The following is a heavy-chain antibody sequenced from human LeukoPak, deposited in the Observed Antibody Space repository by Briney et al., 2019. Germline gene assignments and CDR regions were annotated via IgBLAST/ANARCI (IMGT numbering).Heavy chain of an antibody. CDR2: ISSSSDYI. J-gene: IGHJ6*04. D-gene: IGHD3-10*02. Sequence: GGSLRLSCAASGFSLNTYNMNWVRQAPGKGLEWVSSISSSSDYIYYSDSLKGRFTISRDNAKNSLYLQMSSLRAEDTAVYYCAELGITMIGGVWGKGTTVTISS. CDR1: GFSLNTYN. CDR3: AELGITMIGGV. V-gene: IGHV3-21*01.